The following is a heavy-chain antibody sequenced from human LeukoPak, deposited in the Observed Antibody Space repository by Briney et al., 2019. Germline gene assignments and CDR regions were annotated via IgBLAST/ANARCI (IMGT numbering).Heavy chain of an antibody. Sequence: PGGSLRLSCAASGFTVSSNYMSWVRQAPGKGLEWVSVIYSGGSTYYADSVKGRFTISRDNSKNTLYLRMNSLRAEDTAVYYCARASIAVAGLDYWGQGTLVTVSS. CDR1: GFTVSSNY. V-gene: IGHV3-53*01. CDR3: ARASIAVAGLDY. CDR2: IYSGGST. D-gene: IGHD6-19*01. J-gene: IGHJ4*02.